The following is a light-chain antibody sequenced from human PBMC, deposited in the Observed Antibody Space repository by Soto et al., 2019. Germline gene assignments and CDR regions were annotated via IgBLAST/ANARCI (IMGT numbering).Light chain of an antibody. CDR3: QQTNSFPIT. CDR1: QDIRSW. V-gene: IGKV1-12*01. J-gene: IGKJ5*01. Sequence: DIQMTQSPSSVSASVGDRVTITCRASQDIRSWLAWYQQRPGKAPKLLVYDASSLQSGVPSRFSGSGSGTDFALTISSLQPEDFATYYCQQTNSFPITFGQGTRLEIK. CDR2: DAS.